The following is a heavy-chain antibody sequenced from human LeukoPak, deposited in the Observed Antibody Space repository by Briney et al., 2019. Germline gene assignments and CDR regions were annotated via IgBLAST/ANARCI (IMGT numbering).Heavy chain of an antibody. CDR2: IIPIFGTA. D-gene: IGHD3-22*01. CDR1: GGTFSSYA. J-gene: IGHJ3*02. Sequence: ASVKVSCKASGGTFSSYAISWVRQAPGQGLEWIGGIIPIFGTANYAQKFQGRVTITTDESTSTAYMELSSLRSEDTAVYYCARANYYDSSGYYSWGAFDIWGQGTMVTVSS. CDR3: ARANYYDSSGYYSWGAFDI. V-gene: IGHV1-69*05.